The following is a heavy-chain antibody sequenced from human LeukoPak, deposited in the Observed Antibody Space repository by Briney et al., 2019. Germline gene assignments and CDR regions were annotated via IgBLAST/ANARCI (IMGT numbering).Heavy chain of an antibody. CDR3: ARIDFGTGVSDY. J-gene: IGHJ4*02. V-gene: IGHV3-33*01. D-gene: IGHD4-17*01. CDR2: IWYDGSNK. CDR1: GFTFNNYG. Sequence: GRSLRLSCAASGFTFNNYGMHWVRQAPDKGLEWVAVIWYDGSNKYYADSVKGRFTISRDNSENTLYLQMNSLRAEDTAVYFCARIDFGTGVSDYWGQGTLVTVSS.